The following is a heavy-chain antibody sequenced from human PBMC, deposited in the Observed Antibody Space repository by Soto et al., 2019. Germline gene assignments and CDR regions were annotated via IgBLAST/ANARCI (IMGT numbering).Heavy chain of an antibody. CDR2: ITSSSSFI. D-gene: IGHD6-19*01. CDR3: ARGLAARDIAY. CDR1: GFTFSTYS. Sequence: EVQLVESGGGLVKTGGSLRLSCAASGFTFSTYSMHWVRQAPGKGLEWVSSITSSSSFIYYADSVKGRFTISRDNAKNSLYLQMNSLGAEDTAVYYCARGLAARDIAYWGQGTLVTVSS. V-gene: IGHV3-21*01. J-gene: IGHJ4*02.